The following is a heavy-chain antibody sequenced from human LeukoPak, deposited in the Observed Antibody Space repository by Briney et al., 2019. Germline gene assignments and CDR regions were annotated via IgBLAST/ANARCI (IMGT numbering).Heavy chain of an antibody. Sequence: SVKVSCSSSGGTFSSYAISWVRQAPGQALEWMGVIIPIFGTANYAQKFQGKVTITADESTSTAYMELSSLRSEDTAVYYCATNVEDWHGFNNWFDPWGQGTLVTVSS. CDR2: IIPIFGTA. D-gene: IGHD1-1*01. CDR3: ATNVEDWHGFNNWFDP. CDR1: GGTFSSYA. J-gene: IGHJ5*02. V-gene: IGHV1-69*13.